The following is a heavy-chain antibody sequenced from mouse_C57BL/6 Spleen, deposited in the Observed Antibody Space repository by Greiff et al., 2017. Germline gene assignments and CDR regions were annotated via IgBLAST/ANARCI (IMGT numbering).Heavy chain of an antibody. V-gene: IGHV1-55*01. Sequence: VQLQQPGAELVKPGASVKMSCKASGYTFTSYWITWVKQRPGQGLEWIGDIYPGSGSTNYNEKFKSKATLTVDTSSSTAYMQLSSLTSEDSAVYYCARYYDYVVYYFDYWGQGTTLTVSS. CDR2: IYPGSGST. D-gene: IGHD2-4*01. CDR1: GYTFTSYW. J-gene: IGHJ2*01. CDR3: ARYYDYVVYYFDY.